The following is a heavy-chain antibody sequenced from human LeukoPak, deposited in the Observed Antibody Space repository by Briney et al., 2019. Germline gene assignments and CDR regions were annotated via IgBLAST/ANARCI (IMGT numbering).Heavy chain of an antibody. CDR1: GYTFTGYY. D-gene: IGHD1-26*01. V-gene: IGHV1-2*02. CDR3: ARDFWRRVTIVGATRGQDAFDI. Sequence: GASVTVSCTASGYTFTGYYMHWVRQAPGQGLEWMGWINPNSGGTNYAQKFQGRVTMTRGTSISTAYMELRSLRSDDTAVYYCARDFWRRVTIVGATRGQDAFDIWGQGTMVTVSS. CDR2: INPNSGGT. J-gene: IGHJ3*02.